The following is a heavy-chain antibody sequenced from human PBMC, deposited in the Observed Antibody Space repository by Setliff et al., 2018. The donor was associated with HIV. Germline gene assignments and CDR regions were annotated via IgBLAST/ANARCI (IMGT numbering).Heavy chain of an antibody. J-gene: IGHJ5*02. CDR2: MYYSGNT. Sequence: PSETLSLTCIVSGDSISSSSYHWGWIRQPPGKGLEWIGSMYYSGNTYNNPSLKSRVTISVDTSKNQFSLKLSSVTAADTAVYYCARYYGSGTYHRWFDPWGQGTPVTVSS. D-gene: IGHD3-10*01. CDR1: GDSISSSSYH. CDR3: ARYYGSGTYHRWFDP. V-gene: IGHV4-39*01.